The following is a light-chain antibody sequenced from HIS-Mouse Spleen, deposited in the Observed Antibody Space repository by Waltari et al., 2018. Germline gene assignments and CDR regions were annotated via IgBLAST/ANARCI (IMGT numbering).Light chain of an antibody. CDR1: NLGSKS. V-gene: IGLV3-21*03. CDR2: DDS. CDR3: QVWDSSSDHPV. J-gene: IGLJ3*02. Sequence: SYLLTQPPSVSVAPGKTARITCGGNNLGSKSVHWYQQKPGQAPVLVVYDDSGRPSGIPERFSGSNSGNTATLTISRVEAGDEADYYCQVWDSSSDHPVFGGGTKLTVL.